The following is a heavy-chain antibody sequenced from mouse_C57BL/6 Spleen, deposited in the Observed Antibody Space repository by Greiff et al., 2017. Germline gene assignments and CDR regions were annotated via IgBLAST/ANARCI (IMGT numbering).Heavy chain of an antibody. V-gene: IGHV1-52*01. CDR3: AREPHYYGSSYGYFDV. Sequence: QVQLQQSGAELVRPGSSVKLSCKASGYTFTSYWMHWVKQRPIQGLEWIGNIDPSDSETHYNQKFKDKATLTVDKSSSTAYMQLSSLTSEDSAVYYCAREPHYYGSSYGYFDVWGTGTTVTVSS. CDR1: GYTFTSYW. D-gene: IGHD1-1*01. J-gene: IGHJ1*03. CDR2: IDPSDSET.